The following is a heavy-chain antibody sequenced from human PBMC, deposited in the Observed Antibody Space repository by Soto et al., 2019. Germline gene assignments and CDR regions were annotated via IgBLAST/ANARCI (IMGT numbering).Heavy chain of an antibody. D-gene: IGHD3-9*01. CDR2: ISYDGSNK. CDR1: GFTFSSYA. V-gene: IGHV3-30-3*01. Sequence: QVQLVESGGGVVQPGRSLRLSCAASGFTFSSYAMHWVRQAPGKGLEWVAVISYDGSNKYYADSVKGRFTISRDNSKNTLYLQMNSLRAEDTAVYYCAILTTFSDYGMDVWGQGTTVTVSS. CDR3: AILTTFSDYGMDV. J-gene: IGHJ6*02.